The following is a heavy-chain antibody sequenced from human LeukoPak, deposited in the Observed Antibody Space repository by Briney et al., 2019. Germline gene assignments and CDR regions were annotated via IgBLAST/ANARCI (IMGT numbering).Heavy chain of an antibody. Sequence: SETLSLTCTVSGGSINSGSYYWSWIRQSAGKGLEWIGRIYTSGSIHYNPSLKSQVTISLDTSKNQFSLNLNSVTAADTAVYYCAGGGGGVGVTTVDIWGQGTMVTVSS. V-gene: IGHV4-61*02. CDR3: AGGGGGVGVTTVDI. CDR1: GGSINSGSYY. CDR2: IYTSGSI. J-gene: IGHJ3*02. D-gene: IGHD1-26*01.